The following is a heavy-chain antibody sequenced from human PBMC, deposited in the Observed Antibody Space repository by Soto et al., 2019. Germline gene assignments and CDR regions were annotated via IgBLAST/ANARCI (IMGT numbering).Heavy chain of an antibody. CDR1: GGSVSSGSYY. V-gene: IGHV4-61*01. J-gene: IGHJ3*02. D-gene: IGHD2-21*02. Sequence: SETLSLTCTVSGGSVSSGSYYWSWIRQPPGKGLEWIGYIYYSGSTNYNPSLKSRVTISVDTSKNQFSLKLSSVTAADTAVYYCARGGGAYCGNDCIRAVDIWGQGTMVTVSS. CDR3: ARGGGAYCGNDCIRAVDI. CDR2: IYYSGST.